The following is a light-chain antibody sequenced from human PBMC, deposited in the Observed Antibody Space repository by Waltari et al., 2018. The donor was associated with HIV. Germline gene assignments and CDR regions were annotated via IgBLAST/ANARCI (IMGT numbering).Light chain of an antibody. J-gene: IGKJ4*01. V-gene: IGKV1-12*02. CDR1: HIGSW. CDR2: AAA. CDR3: QQSNSFPSFT. Sequence: DIQMTQSPFSVSASLGDRVTIPCRESHIGSWLGWYQQKPGKAPKFLIYAAATLQSGVPSRFSGSISGTNFTLTINSLQPEDFASYYCQQSNSFPSFTFGGGTKVEIK.